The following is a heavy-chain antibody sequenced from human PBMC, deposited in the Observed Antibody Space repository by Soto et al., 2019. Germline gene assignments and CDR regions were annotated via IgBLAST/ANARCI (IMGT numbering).Heavy chain of an antibody. CDR3: AHGHAYDSSVFYY. CDR1: GFSLSSSGEA. Sequence: SGPTLVNPTQTLTLTCTFSGFSLSSSGEAVGWIRQPPGRALEWLALIYGNDEKRYSPSLKSSLTITKDTSKNQVLLTMTNMYPSYTATFYCAHGHAYDSSVFYYWSQGTLVTVSS. CDR2: IYGNDEK. V-gene: IGHV2-5*01. D-gene: IGHD3-22*01. J-gene: IGHJ4*02.